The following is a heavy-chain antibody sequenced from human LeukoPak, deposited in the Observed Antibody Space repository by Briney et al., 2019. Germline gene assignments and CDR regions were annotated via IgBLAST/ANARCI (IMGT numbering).Heavy chain of an antibody. CDR2: MREDGGQE. D-gene: IGHD6-6*01. CDR1: GLTFRNYG. V-gene: IGHV3-7*03. J-gene: IGHJ4*02. Sequence: PGGSLILSCVGFGLTFRNYGMNWVRQAPGTGLEWVAGMREDGGQEYYVDSVRGRFTISRDSAKNSLYLQMNSLRVEDTAVYYCVRALSSSSPYWGQGTLVTVSS. CDR3: VRALSSSSPY.